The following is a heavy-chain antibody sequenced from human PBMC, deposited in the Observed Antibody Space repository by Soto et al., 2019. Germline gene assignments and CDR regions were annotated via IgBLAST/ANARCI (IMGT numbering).Heavy chain of an antibody. Sequence: ASVKVSCKASGYTFTSYYMHWVRQAPGQGLEWMGIINPSGGSTSYAQKFQGRVTMTRDTSTSTVYMELSSLRSEDTAVYYCASWGIVVVITENDAFDISGQGTMVTVSS. CDR1: GYTFTSYY. J-gene: IGHJ3*02. V-gene: IGHV1-46*01. CDR3: ASWGIVVVITENDAFDI. D-gene: IGHD3-22*01. CDR2: INPSGGST.